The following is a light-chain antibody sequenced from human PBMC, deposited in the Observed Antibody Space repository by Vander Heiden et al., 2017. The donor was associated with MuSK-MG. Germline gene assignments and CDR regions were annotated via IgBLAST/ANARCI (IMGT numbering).Light chain of an antibody. V-gene: IGKV1-33*01. CDR2: DAS. J-gene: IGKJ2*01. Sequence: DIQMTQSPSSLSASVGDRVTITCQASQDISNYLNWYQQKPGKAPKLLIYDASNLETGVPSRFSGSGSGTDFTFTSSSRQPEDIATYYWQQYDNLNTFGQGTKLEIK. CDR1: QDISNY. CDR3: QQYDNLNT.